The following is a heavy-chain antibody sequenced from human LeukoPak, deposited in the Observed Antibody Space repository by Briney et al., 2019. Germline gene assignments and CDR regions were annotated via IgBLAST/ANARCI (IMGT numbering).Heavy chain of an antibody. CDR2: IYHSGST. CDR1: GYSISSGYY. CDR3: AREKAYYGDYVGGDAFDI. J-gene: IGHJ3*02. D-gene: IGHD4-17*01. V-gene: IGHV4-38-2*02. Sequence: SETLSLTCTVSGYSISSGYYWGWIRQPPGKGLEWIGSIYHSGSTYYNPSLKSRVTISVDTSKNQFSLKLSSVAAADTAVYYCAREKAYYGDYVGGDAFDIWGQGTMVTVSS.